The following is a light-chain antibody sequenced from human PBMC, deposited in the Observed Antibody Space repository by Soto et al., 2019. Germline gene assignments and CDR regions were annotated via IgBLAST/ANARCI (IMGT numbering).Light chain of an antibody. CDR1: HGVTSNH. CDR2: GVF. CDR3: QHYDGSPRT. J-gene: IGKJ2*01. V-gene: IGKV3-20*01. Sequence: ENVLTQSPGTVSLSPGERATLSCMASHGVTSNHLAWYQQKPGQAPRLLIYGVFNRATGIPDRFSGSGSGTDFTLTITRLEPEDSAVYFCQHYDGSPRTFVQGTKLEIK.